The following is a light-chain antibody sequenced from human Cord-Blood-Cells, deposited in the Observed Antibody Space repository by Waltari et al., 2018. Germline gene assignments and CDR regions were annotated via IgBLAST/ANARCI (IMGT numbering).Light chain of an antibody. V-gene: IGLV1-44*01. J-gene: IGLJ1*01. Sequence: QSVLTQPPSASGTPGQRVSISCSGSSSSIGSTTVNWYQQLPGTAPKLLIYSNNQRPSGVPDRFSGSKSGTSASLAISGLQSEDEADYYCAAWDDSLNGHVFGTGTKVTVL. CDR3: AAWDDSLNGHV. CDR2: SNN. CDR1: SSSIGSTT.